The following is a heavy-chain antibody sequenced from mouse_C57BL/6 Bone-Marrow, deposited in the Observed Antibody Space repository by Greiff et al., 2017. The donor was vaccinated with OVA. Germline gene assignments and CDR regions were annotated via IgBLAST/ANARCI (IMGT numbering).Heavy chain of an antibody. CDR1: GYTFTTYP. CDR2: FHPYNDDT. CDR3: AIITTARGYFDY. V-gene: IGHV1-47*01. J-gene: IGHJ2*01. D-gene: IGHD1-2*01. Sequence: QVHVKQSGAELVKPGASVKMSCKASGYTFTTYPIEWMKQNHGKSLEWIGNFHPYNDDTKYNEKFKGKATLTVEKSSSTVYLELSRLTSDDSAVYYCAIITTARGYFDYWGQGTTLTVSS.